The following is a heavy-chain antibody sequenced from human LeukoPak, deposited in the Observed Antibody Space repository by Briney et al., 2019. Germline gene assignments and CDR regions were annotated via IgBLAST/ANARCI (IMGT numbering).Heavy chain of an antibody. J-gene: IGHJ6*03. D-gene: IGHD3-3*01. CDR1: GFTFSSYE. V-gene: IGHV3-48*03. CDR2: ISSSGSTI. Sequence: PGGSLRLSCAASGFTFSSYEMNWVRQAPGKGLEWVSYISSSGSTIYYADSVKGRFTISRDNAKNSLYLQMNSLRAEDTAVYYCARGDRDLLDYYYYMDVWGKGTTVTISS. CDR3: ARGDRDLLDYYYYMDV.